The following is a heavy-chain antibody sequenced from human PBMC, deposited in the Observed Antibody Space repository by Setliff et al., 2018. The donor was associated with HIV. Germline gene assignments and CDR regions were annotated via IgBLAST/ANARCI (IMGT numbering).Heavy chain of an antibody. J-gene: IGHJ4*02. D-gene: IGHD5-12*01. CDR1: GYTFTSYD. CDR2: MNPNSGNT. CDR3: ARGYSGYDSYYFDY. V-gene: IGHV1-8*03. Sequence: ASVKVSCKASGYTFTSYDINWVRQVTGQGLEWMGWMNPNSGNTGYAQKFQGRVTITRKTSRSTAFMELSSLSSEDTAVYYCARGYSGYDSYYFDYWGQGTLVTVSS.